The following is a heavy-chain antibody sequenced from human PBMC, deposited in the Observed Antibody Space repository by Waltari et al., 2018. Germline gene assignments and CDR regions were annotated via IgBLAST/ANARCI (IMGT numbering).Heavy chain of an antibody. CDR2: INHSGST. Sequence: QVQLQQWGAGLLKPSETLSLTCAVYGGSFSGYYWSWIRQPPGKGLEWIGEINHSGSTNYTPSLKSRVTISVDTSTSTVYMELSSLRSEDTAVYYCARDWGIGGQHWGQGTLVTVSS. CDR3: ARDWGIGGQH. CDR1: GGSFSGYY. D-gene: IGHD3-16*01. J-gene: IGHJ1*01. V-gene: IGHV4-34*01.